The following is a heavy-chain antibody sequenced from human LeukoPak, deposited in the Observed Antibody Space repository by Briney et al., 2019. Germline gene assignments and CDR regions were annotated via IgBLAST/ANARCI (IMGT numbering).Heavy chain of an antibody. D-gene: IGHD3-10*01. V-gene: IGHV3-13*04. J-gene: IGHJ3*02. CDR2: IGTVGDT. Sequence: PGGSLRLSCAASGFTFSGYDFHWVRQATGRGLELVSAIGTVGDTHYLDSVKGRFTISRENAKNSLYLQMNSLRAGDTAVYYCARETGDVLLGAFDIWGQGTMVTVSS. CDR3: ARETGDVLLGAFDI. CDR1: GFTFSGYD.